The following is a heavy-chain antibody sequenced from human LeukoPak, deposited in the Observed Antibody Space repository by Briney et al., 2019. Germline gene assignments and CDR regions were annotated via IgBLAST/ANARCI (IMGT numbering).Heavy chain of an antibody. CDR3: ARAYSSSFFDWFDP. D-gene: IGHD6-13*01. J-gene: IGHJ5*02. CDR2: IYTSGST. CDR1: GGSISSYY. V-gene: IGHV4-4*09. Sequence: PSETLSLTCTVSGGSISSYYWRWIRQPPGKGLEWIGYIYTSGSTNYNPSLKSRVTISVDTSKNQFSLKLSSVTAADTAVYYCARAYSSSFFDWFDPWGQGTLVTVSS.